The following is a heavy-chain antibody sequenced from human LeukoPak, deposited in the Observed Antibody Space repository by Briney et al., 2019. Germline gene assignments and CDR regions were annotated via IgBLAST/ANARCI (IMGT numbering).Heavy chain of an antibody. Sequence: PSETLSLTCTVSGGSISGYYWSWIRQAPGRGLEWIGYIYYTGSTNYNPSLESRVTISLDTSKNQFSLKLSSVTAADTALYYCARRHGSHKYYHYYMDVWGKGTTVTVSS. CDR1: GGSISGYY. D-gene: IGHD3-10*01. CDR3: ARRHGSHKYYHYYMDV. J-gene: IGHJ6*03. V-gene: IGHV4-59*08. CDR2: IYYTGST.